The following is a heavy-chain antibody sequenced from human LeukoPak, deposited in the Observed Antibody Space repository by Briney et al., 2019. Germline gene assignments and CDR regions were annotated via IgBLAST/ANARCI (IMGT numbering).Heavy chain of an antibody. CDR2: ISAYNGNT. J-gene: IGHJ4*02. D-gene: IGHD3-10*01. Sequence: ASVKVSCKASGYTFTSYGISWVRQAPGQGLEWMGWISAYNGNTNYAQKLQGRVTMTTDTSTSTAYMELRSLRSDDTAVYYCAREADYYGSGSYYRYWGQGTLVTVSS. CDR1: GYTFTSYG. CDR3: AREADYYGSGSYYRY. V-gene: IGHV1-18*01.